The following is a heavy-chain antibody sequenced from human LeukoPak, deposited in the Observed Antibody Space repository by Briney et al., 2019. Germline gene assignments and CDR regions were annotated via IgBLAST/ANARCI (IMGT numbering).Heavy chain of an antibody. CDR1: GFTFNNYW. J-gene: IGHJ4*02. D-gene: IGHD3-9*01. V-gene: IGHV3-33*08. CDR2: IWYDASNK. Sequence: GGSLRLSCAASGFTFNNYWMTWVRQAPGKGLEWVTFIWYDASNKYYAESVKGRFTISRDNSRNTVFLQMNSLRAEDTAIYYCATDISTHYFGSWGQGTLVTVSS. CDR3: ATDISTHYFGS.